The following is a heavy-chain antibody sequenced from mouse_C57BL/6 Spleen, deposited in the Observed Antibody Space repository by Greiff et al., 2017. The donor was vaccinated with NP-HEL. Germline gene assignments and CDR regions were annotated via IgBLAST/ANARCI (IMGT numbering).Heavy chain of an antibody. CDR3: ASITTVAPFAY. J-gene: IGHJ3*01. CDR2: IWGGGST. D-gene: IGHD1-1*01. CDR1: GFSLTSYG. V-gene: IGHV2-9*01. Sequence: LKLQESGPGLVAPSQSLSITCTVSGFSLTSYGVDWVRQPPGKGLEWLGGIWGGGSTNYNSALMSRLSISKDNSKSQVFLKMNSLQTDDTAMYYCASITTVAPFAYWGQGTLVTVSA.